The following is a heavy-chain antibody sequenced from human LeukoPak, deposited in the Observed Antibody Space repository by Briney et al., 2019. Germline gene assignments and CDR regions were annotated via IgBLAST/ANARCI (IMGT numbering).Heavy chain of an antibody. D-gene: IGHD6-13*01. Sequence: GGSLRLSCAASGFTFSSYAMSWVRQAPGKGLEWVSAFSGSGGSTYYADSVKGRFTISRDNSKNTLYLQMNSLRAEDTAVYCCAKASRRIAAAGTVRYNYCMDVWGRETTVPVSS. CDR1: GFTFSSYA. CDR3: AKASRRIAAAGTVRYNYCMDV. V-gene: IGHV3-23*01. J-gene: IGHJ6*03. CDR2: FSGSGGST.